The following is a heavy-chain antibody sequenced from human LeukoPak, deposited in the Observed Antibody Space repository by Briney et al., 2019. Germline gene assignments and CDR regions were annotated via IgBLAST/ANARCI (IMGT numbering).Heavy chain of an antibody. CDR1: GFTFSNYS. CDR3: VAGGVRYYFDY. D-gene: IGHD3-16*01. V-gene: IGHV3-21*04. Sequence: GGSLRLSCAGSGFTFSNYSINWVRQAPGKGLEWVSSISPSSHYIYYADSVRGRFTISRDNARNSLYLQMNSLRAEDTAVYYCVAGGVRYYFDYWGQGTLVTVSS. CDR2: ISPSSHYI. J-gene: IGHJ4*02.